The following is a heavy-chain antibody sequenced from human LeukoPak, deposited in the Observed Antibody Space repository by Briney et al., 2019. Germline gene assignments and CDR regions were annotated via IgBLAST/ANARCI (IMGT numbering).Heavy chain of an antibody. J-gene: IGHJ3*02. CDR3: ARGRDLPAFDI. Sequence: PGGSLRLSCAASGFIFTTYGMHWVRQAPGKGLEWAAGIWNDGTKKYYVDSVKGRFTISRDNSKNTLYLQMNSLRAEDTAVYYCARGRDLPAFDIWGQGTMVTVSA. CDR2: IWNDGTKK. CDR1: GFIFTTYG. V-gene: IGHV3-33*01.